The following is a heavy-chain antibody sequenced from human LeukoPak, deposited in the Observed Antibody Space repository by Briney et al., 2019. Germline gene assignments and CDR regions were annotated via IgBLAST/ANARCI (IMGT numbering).Heavy chain of an antibody. CDR3: AHTHYYGSGLDH. V-gene: IGHV2-5*02. J-gene: IGHJ5*02. CDR2: IFWDDDK. Sequence: SGPTLVKPTQTLTLTCTFSGFSLNTLGAGVAWIRQPPGKALEWLALIFWDDDKRYSPSLKSRLTLTKHTSKSQVVLTMTHMDPVDTGTYYCAHTHYYGSGLDHWGQGTLVTVSS. CDR1: GFSLNTLGAG. D-gene: IGHD3-10*01.